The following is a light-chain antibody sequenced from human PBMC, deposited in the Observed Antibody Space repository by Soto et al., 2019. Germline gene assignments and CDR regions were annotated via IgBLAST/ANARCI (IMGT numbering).Light chain of an antibody. CDR1: QSVTSNY. V-gene: IGKV3-20*01. CDR2: GAS. J-gene: IGKJ2*01. Sequence: EIVLTQSPGTVSLSPGERATLSCRASQSVTSNYLAWYQQKPGQAPRLLIYGASSRATGIPDRFSGSGSGTDFTLTISRLEPEDFAVYYCQQYGRSPYTFGQGTKLEIK. CDR3: QQYGRSPYT.